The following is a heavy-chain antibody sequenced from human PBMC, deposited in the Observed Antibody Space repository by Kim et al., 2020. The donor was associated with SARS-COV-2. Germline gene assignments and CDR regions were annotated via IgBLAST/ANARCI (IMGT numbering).Heavy chain of an antibody. CDR1: GDTSTISG. Sequence: ASVKVSCKASGDTSTISGVSWVRQAPGQGLEWMGWISLYNGNTNYAHKFQDRVTMTTDTSTSTAYMELRSLKSDDTARYYCARDVRYCTGGNCYSGDGM. CDR3: ARDVRYCTGGNCYSGDGM. J-gene: IGHJ6*01. D-gene: IGHD2-15*01. V-gene: IGHV1-18*01. CDR2: ISLYNGNT.